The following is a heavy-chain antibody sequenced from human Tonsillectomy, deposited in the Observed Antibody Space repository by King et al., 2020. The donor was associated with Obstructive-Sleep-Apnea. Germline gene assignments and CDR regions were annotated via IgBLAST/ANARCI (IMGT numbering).Heavy chain of an antibody. CDR2: IRNKANNYAT. Sequence: EVQLVESGGGLVQPGGSLKLSCAASGFTFSDSAMHWVRQGSGKGLEWVGRIRNKANNYATAYAVSVKGRFTISRDDSNNTAYLQMNSLKTEDTAGYYCTRDPRDVGASRTPFDYWGQGTLVTVSS. V-gene: IGHV3-73*01. CDR3: TRDPRDVGASRTPFDY. J-gene: IGHJ4*02. D-gene: IGHD1-26*01. CDR1: GFTFSDSA.